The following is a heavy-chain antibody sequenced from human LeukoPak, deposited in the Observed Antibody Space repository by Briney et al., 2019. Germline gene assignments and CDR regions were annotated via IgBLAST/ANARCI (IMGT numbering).Heavy chain of an antibody. CDR2: IYYSGNT. J-gene: IGHJ4*02. V-gene: IGHV4-39*01. CDR1: GGSISNSNYY. CDR3: VRHEEEDGYNAKPFDF. Sequence: SSETLSLTCTVSGGSISNSNYYWGWVRQPPGKGLEWIGAIYYSGNTYYNPSLKSRVTIFVDTSKNQFSLRLTSVTAADTAVYFCVRHEEEDGYNAKPFDFWGQGTLVTVSS. D-gene: IGHD5-24*01.